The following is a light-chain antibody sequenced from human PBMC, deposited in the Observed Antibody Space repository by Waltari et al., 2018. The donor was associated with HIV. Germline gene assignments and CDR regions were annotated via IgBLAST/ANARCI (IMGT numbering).Light chain of an antibody. CDR2: DVS. CDR1: SSDVGGYNY. Sequence: QSALTQPASVSGSPGQSITISFPGTSSDVGGYNYVSWYQQHSGKGQKLVIYDVSNRPSGVSNRFSGSKSGNTASLTISGLQAEDEADYYCCSYTSTSSFVMFGGGTKLTVV. V-gene: IGLV2-14*01. J-gene: IGLJ3*02. CDR3: CSYTSTSSFVM.